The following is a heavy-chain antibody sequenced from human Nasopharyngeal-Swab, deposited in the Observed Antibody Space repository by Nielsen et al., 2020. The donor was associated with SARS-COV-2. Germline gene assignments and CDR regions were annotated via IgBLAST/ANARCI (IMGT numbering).Heavy chain of an antibody. CDR1: GGSFSGYY. Sequence: SETLSLTCAVYGGSFSGYYWSWILQPPGKGLEWIGEINHSGSTNYNPSLKSRVTISVDTSKNQFSLKLSSVTAADTAVYYCARLPHRDTAMVKAVVLDYWGQGTLVTVSS. CDR2: INHSGST. D-gene: IGHD5-18*01. CDR3: ARLPHRDTAMVKAVVLDY. V-gene: IGHV4-34*01. J-gene: IGHJ4*02.